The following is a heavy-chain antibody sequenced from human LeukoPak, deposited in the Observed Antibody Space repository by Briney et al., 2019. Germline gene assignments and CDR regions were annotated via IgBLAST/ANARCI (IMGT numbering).Heavy chain of an antibody. D-gene: IGHD3-16*02. V-gene: IGHV3-48*01. Sequence: PGGSLRLSCAASGFTFSSYSMNWVRQAPGKGLEWVSYISSSSSTIYYADSVKGRFTISRDNAKNSLYLKMNSLRAEDTAVYYCARDQGYVWGGYRYFSDYWGQGTLVTVSS. CDR1: GFTFSSYS. CDR2: ISSSSSTI. CDR3: ARDQGYVWGGYRYFSDY. J-gene: IGHJ4*02.